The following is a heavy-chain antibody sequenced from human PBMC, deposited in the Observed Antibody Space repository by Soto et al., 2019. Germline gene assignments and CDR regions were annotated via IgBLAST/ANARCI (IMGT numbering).Heavy chain of an antibody. CDR2: IVPIFGTA. CDR3: ARGLSPTAFEVGIPPNDAFDI. Sequence: SVKVSCKSSGGTFSSYAINWVRQAPGQGLEWMGGIVPIFGTANYAQTFQGRVTKTADTSTSTAYMELSSLRSEDTAVYYCARGLSPTAFEVGIPPNDAFDIWGQGTVVTVSS. V-gene: IGHV1-69*06. D-gene: IGHD3-3*01. CDR1: GGTFSSYA. J-gene: IGHJ3*02.